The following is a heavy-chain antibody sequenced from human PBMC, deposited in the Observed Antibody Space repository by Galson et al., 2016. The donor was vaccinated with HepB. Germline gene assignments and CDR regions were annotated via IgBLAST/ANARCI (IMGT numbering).Heavy chain of an antibody. CDR3: ARDYGGNSGWFDP. V-gene: IGHV1-8*01. CDR1: GYTFTNYD. Sequence: SVKVSCKASGYTFTNYDINWVRQATGQGLEWLGWMSPNSGNTGYAQNFQGRVTLTMDTSISTAYMELSSLRSDDTAVYYCARDYGGNSGWFDPWGQGTLVTVSS. J-gene: IGHJ5*02. CDR2: MSPNSGNT. D-gene: IGHD4-23*01.